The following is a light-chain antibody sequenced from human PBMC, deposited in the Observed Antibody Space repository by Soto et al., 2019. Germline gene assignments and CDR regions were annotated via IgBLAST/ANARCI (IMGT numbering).Light chain of an antibody. J-gene: IGLJ1*01. CDR3: CSLTTSHTYV. CDR2: EVS. Sequence: QSALTQPASVSGSPGQSITISCTGTSSDVGSYNLVSWYQHHPGKAPKLMIFEVSKRPSGVSNRYSGSKSGNSASLTISGLQADDEADYYCCSLTTSHTYVFGSGTKLTVL. CDR1: SSDVGSYNL. V-gene: IGLV2-14*02.